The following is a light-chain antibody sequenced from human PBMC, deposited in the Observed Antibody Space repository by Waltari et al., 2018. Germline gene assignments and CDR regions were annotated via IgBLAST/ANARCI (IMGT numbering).Light chain of an antibody. CDR1: QSIGSW. J-gene: IGKJ1*01. CDR2: DAS. CDR3: QQYDDYWT. V-gene: IGKV1-5*01. Sequence: DIQMTQSPSTLPASVGDSVTITCRASQSIGSWLAWYQQNRGKAPELLIYDASSLQGGVPSRFSGSGSGTEFTLTISSLQPDDFATYFCQQYDDYWTFGQGTKVEVK.